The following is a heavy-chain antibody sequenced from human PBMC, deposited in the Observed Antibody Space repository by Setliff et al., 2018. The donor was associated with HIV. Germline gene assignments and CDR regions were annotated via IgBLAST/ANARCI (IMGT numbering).Heavy chain of an antibody. D-gene: IGHD2-15*01. CDR1: EFTFSSYS. Sequence: PGGSLRLSCTASEFTFSSYSMNWVRQAPGKGLEWVASISSSGAHIFYADSLKGRFTISRDNAKNSLYLQMNSLRAEDTAVYYCAKAFSKLLIDYWGQGTLVTVSS. V-gene: IGHV3-21*01. CDR2: ISSSGAHI. CDR3: AKAFSKLLIDY. J-gene: IGHJ4*02.